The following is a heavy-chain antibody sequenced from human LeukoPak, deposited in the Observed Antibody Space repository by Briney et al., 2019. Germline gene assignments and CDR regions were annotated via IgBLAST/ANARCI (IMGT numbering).Heavy chain of an antibody. Sequence: GGSLRLSCAASGFTFSSYWMSWVRQAPGKGLEWVANIKQVGSEKYYVDSVKGRFTISRDNAENSLYLQMNSLRAEDTAVYYCANSRTGYGLLDVWGKGTTVTVSS. CDR3: ANSRTGYGLLDV. J-gene: IGHJ6*04. CDR2: IKQVGSEK. V-gene: IGHV3-7*01. CDR1: GFTFSSYW. D-gene: IGHD5-18*01.